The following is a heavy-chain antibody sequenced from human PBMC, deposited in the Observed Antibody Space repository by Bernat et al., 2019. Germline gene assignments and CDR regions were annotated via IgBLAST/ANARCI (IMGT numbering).Heavy chain of an antibody. V-gene: IGHV1-69*08. CDR3: ARDGADYGDYGSFDY. Sequence: QVQLVQSGAEVKKPGSSVKVSCKASGGTFSSYTISWVRQAPGQGLEWMGRIIPILGIANYAQKFQGRVTITADKSTSTAYMELSSMRSEDTAVYYCARDGADYGDYGSFDYWGQGTLVTVSS. D-gene: IGHD4-17*01. CDR2: IIPILGIA. J-gene: IGHJ4*02. CDR1: GGTFSSYT.